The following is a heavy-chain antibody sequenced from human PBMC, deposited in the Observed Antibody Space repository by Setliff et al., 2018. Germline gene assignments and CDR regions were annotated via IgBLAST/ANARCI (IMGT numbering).Heavy chain of an antibody. D-gene: IGHD1-26*01. CDR3: TRAYSGSHDY. Sequence: SETLSLTCAVSGGSISSPNWWNWVRQPPGKGLEWIGEIYHSGTTNYNPSLKSRVAMSVDKSRNQFSLRLTSVTAADTAIYYCTRAYSGSHDYWGQGTLVTVSS. CDR2: IYHSGTT. J-gene: IGHJ4*02. V-gene: IGHV4-4*02. CDR1: GGSISSPNW.